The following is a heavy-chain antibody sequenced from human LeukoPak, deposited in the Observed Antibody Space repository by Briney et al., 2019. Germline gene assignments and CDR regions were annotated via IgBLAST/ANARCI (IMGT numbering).Heavy chain of an antibody. V-gene: IGHV3-23*01. D-gene: IGHD3-16*01. CDR2: ISGGGNST. CDR3: AKDVGGNWFDP. J-gene: IGHJ5*02. CDR1: GFTFRNVW. Sequence: GGSLRLSCAASGFTFRNVWMNWVRQAPGKGLEWVSAISGGGNSTYYADSVKGRFTVSRDNSKNTLYLQMNSLRAEDTAVYYCAKDVGGNWFDPWGQGTLVTVSS.